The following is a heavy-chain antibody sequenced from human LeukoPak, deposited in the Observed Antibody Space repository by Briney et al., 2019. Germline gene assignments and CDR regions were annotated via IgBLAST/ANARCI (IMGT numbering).Heavy chain of an antibody. D-gene: IGHD3-10*01. CDR1: GGSISSSSYY. J-gene: IGHJ4*02. CDR2: IYYSGST. V-gene: IGHV4-39*02. CDR3: ARDQGSGSYYPFDYPFDY. Sequence: SETLSLTCTVSGGSISSSSYYWGWIRQPPGKGLEWIGSIYYSGSTYYNPSLKSRVTIPVDTPKNQFSLKLSSVTAADTAVYYCARDQGSGSYYPFDYPFDYWGQGTLVTVSS.